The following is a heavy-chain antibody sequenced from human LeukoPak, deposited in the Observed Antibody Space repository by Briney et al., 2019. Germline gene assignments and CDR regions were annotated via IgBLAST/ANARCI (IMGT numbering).Heavy chain of an antibody. CDR1: GGSISSHY. CDR3: ARTNYYDSSGYRYYYYYYYMDV. Sequence: PSETLSLTCTVPGGSISSHYWSWIRQPPGKGLEGIGHIYYSVSSNYTPSLKSRVTISVDTSKNQFSLKLSSVTAADTAVYYCARTNYYDSSGYRYYYYYYYMDVWGKGTTVTVSS. V-gene: IGHV4-59*11. CDR2: IYYSVSS. D-gene: IGHD3-22*01. J-gene: IGHJ6*03.